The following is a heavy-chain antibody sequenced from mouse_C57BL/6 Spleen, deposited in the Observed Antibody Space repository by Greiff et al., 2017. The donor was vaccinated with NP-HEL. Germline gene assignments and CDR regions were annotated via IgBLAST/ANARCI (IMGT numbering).Heavy chain of an antibody. CDR2: IRNKANGYTT. Sequence: DVQLQESGGGLVQPGGSLSLSCAASGFTFTDYYMSWVRQPPGKALEWLGFIRNKANGYTTEYSASVKGRFTISRDNSQSILYLQMNALRAEDSATYYCARYSRYVSYFDDWGKGTTLTVSS. V-gene: IGHV7-3*01. CDR1: GFTFTDYY. D-gene: IGHD1-1*02. J-gene: IGHJ2*01. CDR3: ARYSRYVSYFDD.